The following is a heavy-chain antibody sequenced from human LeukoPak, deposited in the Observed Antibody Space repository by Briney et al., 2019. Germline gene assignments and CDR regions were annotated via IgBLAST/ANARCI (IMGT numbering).Heavy chain of an antibody. Sequence: GRSLSLSCAASGFTFSSYAMHWVRQAPGKGLEWVAVISYDGSNKYYADSVKGRFTISRDNSKNTLYLQMNSLRAEDTAVYYCARGEGSGSYYLDYWGQGTLVTVSS. CDR3: ARGEGSGSYYLDY. D-gene: IGHD3-10*01. CDR1: GFTFSSYA. CDR2: ISYDGSNK. J-gene: IGHJ4*02. V-gene: IGHV3-30-3*01.